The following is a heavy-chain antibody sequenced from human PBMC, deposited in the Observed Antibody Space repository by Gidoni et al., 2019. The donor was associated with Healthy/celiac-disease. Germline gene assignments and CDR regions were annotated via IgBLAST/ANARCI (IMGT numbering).Heavy chain of an antibody. CDR3: ARIRYYDSSGLNWFDP. CDR2: IAWDDDK. Sequence: QVTWRESGPALVKPTQTITLTCTFSGFSLSTRGMCVSWIRQPPGKALEWLARIAWDDDKYYSTSLKTRLTISKDTSKTQVVLTLTNMDPVDTATYYCARIRYYDSSGLNWFDPWGQGTLVTVSS. CDR1: GFSLSTRGMC. J-gene: IGHJ5*02. V-gene: IGHV2-70*15. D-gene: IGHD3-22*01.